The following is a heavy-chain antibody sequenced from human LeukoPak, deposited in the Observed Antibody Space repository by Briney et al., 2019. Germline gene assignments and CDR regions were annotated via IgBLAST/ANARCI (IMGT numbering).Heavy chain of an antibody. Sequence: ETLSLTCAVSGGSISSSNWWSWVRQAPGKGLEWVSAISYSGGSTYYADSVKGRFTVSRDNSKNTLYLQMNSLRAEDTAVYYCAKPMTTVTINNWFDPWGQGTLVTVSS. D-gene: IGHD4-17*01. V-gene: IGHV3-23*01. CDR2: ISYSGGST. J-gene: IGHJ5*02. CDR3: AKPMTTVTINNWFDP. CDR1: GGSISSSN.